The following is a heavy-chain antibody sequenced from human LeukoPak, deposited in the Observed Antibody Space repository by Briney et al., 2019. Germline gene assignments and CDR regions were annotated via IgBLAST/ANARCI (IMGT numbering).Heavy chain of an antibody. CDR3: ARENGDYDY. V-gene: IGHV4-61*02. J-gene: IGHJ4*02. CDR2: IYTSGST. D-gene: IGHD4-17*01. Sequence: SETLSLTCTVSGGSISSGSYYWSWIRQPAGKGLEWIGRIYTSGSTNYNPSLKSRVTISVDTSKNQFSLKLSSVTAADTAVYYCARENGDYDYWGQGTLVTVSS. CDR1: GGSISSGSYY.